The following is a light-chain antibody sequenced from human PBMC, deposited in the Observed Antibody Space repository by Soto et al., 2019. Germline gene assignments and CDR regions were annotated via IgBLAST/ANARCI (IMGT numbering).Light chain of an antibody. Sequence: EIVLTQSPATLSLSPGERATLSCRASQSVSSYLAWYQQKPGQAPSLXXYDASIRATGIPVRFSGSGSGTDFTLTISSLGPEDFAVYYCQQRSNWLPNTFGQGTRLEIK. CDR2: DAS. CDR3: QQRSNWLPNT. V-gene: IGKV3-11*01. J-gene: IGKJ5*01. CDR1: QSVSSY.